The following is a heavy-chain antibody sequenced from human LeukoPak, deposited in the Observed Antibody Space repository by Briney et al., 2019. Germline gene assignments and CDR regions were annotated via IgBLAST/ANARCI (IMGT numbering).Heavy chain of an antibody. V-gene: IGHV1-8*01. Sequence: ASVKVSCKASGYTFTSYDINWVRQATGQGLEWMGWMNPNSGNTGYAQKFQGRVTMTRNTSISTAYMELSSLRSEDTAVYYSARAPDSSGYYSFDYWGQGTLVTVSS. D-gene: IGHD3-22*01. CDR3: ARAPDSSGYYSFDY. CDR2: MNPNSGNT. CDR1: GYTFTSYD. J-gene: IGHJ4*02.